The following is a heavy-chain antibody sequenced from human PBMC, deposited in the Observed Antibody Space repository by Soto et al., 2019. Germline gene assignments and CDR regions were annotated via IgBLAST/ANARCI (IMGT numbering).Heavy chain of an antibody. Sequence: SETLSLTCTVSGGSISSGDYYWSWIRQPPGKGLEWIGYIYYSGSTYYNPSLKSRVTISVDTSKNQFSLKLSSVTAADTAVYYCARDGGNWNPRYYYGMDVWGQGTTVTSP. D-gene: IGHD1-20*01. V-gene: IGHV4-30-4*01. J-gene: IGHJ6*02. CDR3: ARDGGNWNPRYYYGMDV. CDR2: IYYSGST. CDR1: GGSISSGDYY.